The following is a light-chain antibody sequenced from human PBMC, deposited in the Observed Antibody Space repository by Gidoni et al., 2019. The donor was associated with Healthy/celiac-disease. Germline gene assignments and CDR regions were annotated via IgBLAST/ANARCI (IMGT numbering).Light chain of an antibody. CDR3: QQLNSYPPT. Sequence: DIQLTQSPSFLSASVGDRVTITCRASQGISSYLAWYQQKPGKAPKLLIYAASTLQSGVPSRFSGSGSGTEFTLTISNLQPEDFATYYCQQLNSYPPTFXPXTKVDIK. CDR2: AAS. J-gene: IGKJ3*01. CDR1: QGISSY. V-gene: IGKV1-9*01.